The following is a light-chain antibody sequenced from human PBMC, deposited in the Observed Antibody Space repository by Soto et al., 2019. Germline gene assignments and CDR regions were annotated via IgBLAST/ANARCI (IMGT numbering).Light chain of an antibody. Sequence: EIVLTQAPATPSLSPGERATLACRASQSISNDLAWYQQRPGQAPRLLIYGASSRATGIPDRFSGSGSGTDFTLTIRCLEPEDVAVNYCQQYGSSITFGQGTRLEIK. CDR1: QSISND. V-gene: IGKV3-20*01. J-gene: IGKJ5*01. CDR2: GAS. CDR3: QQYGSSIT.